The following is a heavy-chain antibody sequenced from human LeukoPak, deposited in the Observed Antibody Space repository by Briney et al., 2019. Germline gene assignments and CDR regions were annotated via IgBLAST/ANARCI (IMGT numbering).Heavy chain of an antibody. D-gene: IGHD3-9*01. J-gene: IGHJ3*02. CDR2: ISRSSSYI. CDR3: ARDGYYDILTPTWDHGDAFDI. V-gene: IGHV3-21*01. Sequence: GGSLRLSCAASGFTFSSYEMNWVRQAPGKGLEWVSSISRSSSYIYYADSMKGRFTISRDNANNSLFLQMNSLRAEDTAVYYCARDGYYDILTPTWDHGDAFDIWGQGTMVTVSS. CDR1: GFTFSSYE.